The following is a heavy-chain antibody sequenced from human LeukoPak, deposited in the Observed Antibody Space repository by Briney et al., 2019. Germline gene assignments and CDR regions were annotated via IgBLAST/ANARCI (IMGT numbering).Heavy chain of an antibody. J-gene: IGHJ4*02. CDR2: IYHSGST. V-gene: IGHV4-4*02. D-gene: IGHD3-10*02. Sequence: SETLSLTCAVSGGSISSSNWWSWVRQPPGKGLEWIGEIYHSGSTNYNPSLKSRVTMSVDRSKKQFSLRLTSVTAADTAMYYCAREDMMFGEFTLDFWGQGTLVTVSS. CDR1: GGSISSSNW. CDR3: AREDMMFGEFTLDF.